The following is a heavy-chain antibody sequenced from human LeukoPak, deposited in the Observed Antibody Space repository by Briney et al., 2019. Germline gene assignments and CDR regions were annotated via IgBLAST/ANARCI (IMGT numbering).Heavy chain of an antibody. CDR1: GDSMTSHS. J-gene: IGHJ5*02. D-gene: IGHD3-10*01. Sequence: SETLSLTCTVSGDSMTSHSWSWIRQPPGKRLEWIGRVYSSGYTDTNLSLKSRVSMSIDTSRNQFSLNLTSVTAADTAFYYCARTGSGNTDSLIQFLDPWGRGTLVTVSA. CDR3: ARTGSGNTDSLIQFLDP. CDR2: VYSSGYT. V-gene: IGHV4-4*07.